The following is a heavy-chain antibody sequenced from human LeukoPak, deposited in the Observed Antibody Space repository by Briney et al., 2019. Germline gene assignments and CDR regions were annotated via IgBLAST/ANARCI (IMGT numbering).Heavy chain of an antibody. CDR3: AGRQRWPFDY. J-gene: IGHJ4*02. D-gene: IGHD4-23*01. Sequence: PSETLSLTCTVSGGSISSYYWSWIRQPPGEGLEWIGYIYYSGSTNYNPSLKSRVTISVDTSKNQFSLKLSSVTAADTAVYYCAGRQRWPFDYWGQGTLVTVSS. CDR2: IYYSGST. CDR1: GGSISSYY. V-gene: IGHV4-59*01.